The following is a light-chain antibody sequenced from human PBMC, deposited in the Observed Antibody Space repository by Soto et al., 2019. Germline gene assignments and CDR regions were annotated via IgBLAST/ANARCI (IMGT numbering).Light chain of an antibody. V-gene: IGKV3D-20*02. J-gene: IGKJ3*01. CDR3: QQRSNWAT. CDR2: GAS. Sequence: ALTQSPGTLSSSPGERATLSCRASQSVSSNYLAWYQQKPGQAPRLLIYGASSRATGIPDRFSGSGSVTDFTLTISSLEPEDFAVYYCQQRSNWATFGPGTKGDIK. CDR1: QSVSSNY.